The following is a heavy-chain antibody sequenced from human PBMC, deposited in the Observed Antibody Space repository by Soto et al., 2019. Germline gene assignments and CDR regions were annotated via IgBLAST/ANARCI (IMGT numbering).Heavy chain of an antibody. Sequence: PGESLKISCKGSGYSFTSYWIGWVRQMPGKGLEWMGIIYPGDSDTRYSPSFQGQVIISAVISADKSITTAYLQWSSLKASDTAMYYCASREGYTRDTIREHWGQGTLVTVSS. CDR3: ASREGYTRDTIREH. CDR2: IYPGDSDT. V-gene: IGHV5-51*01. D-gene: IGHD5-12*01. J-gene: IGHJ4*02. CDR1: GYSFTSYW.